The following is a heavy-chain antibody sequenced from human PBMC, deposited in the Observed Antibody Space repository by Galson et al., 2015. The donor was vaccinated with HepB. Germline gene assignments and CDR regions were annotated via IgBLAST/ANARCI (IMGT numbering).Heavy chain of an antibody. J-gene: IGHJ3*01. D-gene: IGHD2-8*01. CDR2: VNADGSST. CDR1: GFTFSSYW. V-gene: IGHV3-74*01. Sequence: SLRLSCAASGFTFSSYWMHWVRQAPGKGLEWVSRVNADGSSTNYADSVKGRFTISRDNAKNTLYVQMNSLRAEDTAVYYCARDRSCSNGVCKPAAFDVWGQGTMVTVSS. CDR3: ARDRSCSNGVCKPAAFDV.